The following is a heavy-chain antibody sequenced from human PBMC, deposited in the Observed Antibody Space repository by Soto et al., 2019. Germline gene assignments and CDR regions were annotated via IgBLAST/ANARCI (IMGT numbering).Heavy chain of an antibody. D-gene: IGHD3-10*01. Sequence: SETLSLTCAVSGGSISSSNWWSWVRQPPGKGLEWIGEIYHSGSTNYNPSLKSRVTISVDKSKNQFSLKLSSVTAADTAVYYCARPHYYGSGSYWFDPWGQGTLVTVS. CDR3: ARPHYYGSGSYWFDP. CDR1: GGSISSSNW. CDR2: IYHSGST. J-gene: IGHJ5*02. V-gene: IGHV4-4*02.